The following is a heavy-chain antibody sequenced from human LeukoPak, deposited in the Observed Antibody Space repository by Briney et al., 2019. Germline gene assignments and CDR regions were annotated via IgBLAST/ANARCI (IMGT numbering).Heavy chain of an antibody. CDR2: LWYGGSKK. CDR1: GFTFCCLG. J-gene: IGHJ4*02. V-gene: IGHV3-33*01. D-gene: IGHD6-13*01. Sequence: GGPVRLSCAASGFTFCCLGMLWVRQAPGKGLVGVADLWYGGSKKYYADYVKGRFTMSRDNSRSTLYLQMNSLRAEDTAVYYCAREKQAAAGTRFDYWGQGTLVTVSS. CDR3: AREKQAAAGTRFDY.